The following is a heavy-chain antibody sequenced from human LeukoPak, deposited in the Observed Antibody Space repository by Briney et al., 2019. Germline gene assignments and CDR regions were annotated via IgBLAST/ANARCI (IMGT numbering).Heavy chain of an antibody. D-gene: IGHD6-19*01. CDR2: MNPNSGNT. CDR1: GYTFTSYD. J-gene: IGHJ4*02. CDR3: ATATDRQWLANSFDY. V-gene: IGHV1-8*01. Sequence: ASVEVSCKASGYTFTSYDINWVRQATGQGLEWMGWMNPNSGNTGYAQKFQGRVTMTEDTSTDTAYMELSSLRSEDTAVYYCATATDRQWLANSFDYWGQGTLVTVSS.